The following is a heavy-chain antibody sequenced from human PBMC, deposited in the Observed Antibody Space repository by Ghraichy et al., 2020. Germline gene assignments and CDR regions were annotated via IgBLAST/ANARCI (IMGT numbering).Heavy chain of an antibody. CDR2: ISPGGVT. CDR1: GGSFSTYY. D-gene: IGHD6-19*01. J-gene: IGHJ5*02. CDR3: ARSRQCLAPPQSNFFEP. Sequence: SETLSLTCAVSGGSFSTYYWSWIRQSPGKGLEWIGEISPGGVTKYNPSLESRVTISIDTSQNLFFLRMNSLTAADTAVFYCARSRQCLAPPQSNFFEPWGQGTPVTVSS. V-gene: IGHV4-34*01.